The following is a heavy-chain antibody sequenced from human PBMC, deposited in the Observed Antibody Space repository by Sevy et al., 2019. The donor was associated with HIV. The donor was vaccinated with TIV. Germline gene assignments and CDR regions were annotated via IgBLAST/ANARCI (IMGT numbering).Heavy chain of an antibody. CDR1: GFTFTSSA. V-gene: IGHV1-58*01. D-gene: IGHD6-6*01. Sequence: ASVKVSCKASGFTFTSSAVQWVRQARGQRLEWIGWIVVGSGNTNYAQKFQERVTITRDMSTSTAYMELSSLRSEDTAVYYCAAASRSSKGDPDYYYYYGMDVWGQGTTVTVSS. CDR2: IVVGSGNT. J-gene: IGHJ6*02. CDR3: AAASRSSKGDPDYYYYYGMDV.